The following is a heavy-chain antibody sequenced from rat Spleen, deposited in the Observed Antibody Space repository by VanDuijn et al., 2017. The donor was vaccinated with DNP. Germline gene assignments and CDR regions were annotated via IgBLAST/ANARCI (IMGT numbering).Heavy chain of an antibody. CDR1: GFTFSDYY. Sequence: EVQLVESGGGLVQPGRSLKLSCAASGFTFSDYYMAWVRQAPKKGLELVAAISYEGRSTYYGDSVKGRFTISRDNAKTTLYLQMNSLRSEATATYYCARGVYYYSATYWYFDFWGPGTMVTVSS. J-gene: IGHJ1*01. D-gene: IGHD1-1*01. CDR2: ISYEGRST. CDR3: ARGVYYYSATYWYFDF. V-gene: IGHV5-22*01.